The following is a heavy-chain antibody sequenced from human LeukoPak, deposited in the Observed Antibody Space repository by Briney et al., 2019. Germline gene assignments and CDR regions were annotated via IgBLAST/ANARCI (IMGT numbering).Heavy chain of an antibody. V-gene: IGHV3-23*01. D-gene: IGHD5-18*01. CDR3: AKGGSGYSYGDIDY. Sequence: GGSLRLSCAASGFTFSSYAMSWVRQAPGKGLEWVSAISGSGGNTYYADSVKGRFTISRDNSKNTPYLQMNSLRAEDTAVYYCAKGGSGYSYGDIDYWGQGTLVTVSS. CDR2: ISGSGGNT. CDR1: GFTFSSYA. J-gene: IGHJ4*02.